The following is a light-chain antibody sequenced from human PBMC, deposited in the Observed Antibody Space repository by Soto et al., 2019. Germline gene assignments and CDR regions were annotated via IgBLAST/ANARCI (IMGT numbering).Light chain of an antibody. J-gene: IGKJ5*01. CDR1: QGISSD. V-gene: IGKV1-9*01. Sequence: DIQLTQSPSFLSASVGDRVTITCRASQGISSDLAWYQQNPGKAPKLLIYAAYTLQNGVQSTFSGSGSGTEFTLTISSLQPEDFGTYYCKQFKSYPITFGQGTRLEIK. CDR2: AAY. CDR3: KQFKSYPIT.